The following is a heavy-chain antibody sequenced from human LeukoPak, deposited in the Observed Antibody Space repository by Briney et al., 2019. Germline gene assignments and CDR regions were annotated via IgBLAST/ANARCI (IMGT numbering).Heavy chain of an antibody. Sequence: GGSLRLSCEGSAFIFSGHWMNWVRQTPGKGLEWVGRIKSKTDGGTTDYAAPVKGRFTISRDDSKNTLYLQMNSLKTEDTAVYYCTTDAPYSSSWHEYWGQGTLVTVSS. CDR3: TTDAPYSSSWHEY. D-gene: IGHD6-13*01. J-gene: IGHJ4*02. CDR1: AFIFSGHW. CDR2: IKSKTDGGTT. V-gene: IGHV3-15*01.